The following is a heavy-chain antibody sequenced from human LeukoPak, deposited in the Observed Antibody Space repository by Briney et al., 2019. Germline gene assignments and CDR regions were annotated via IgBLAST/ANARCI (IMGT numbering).Heavy chain of an antibody. CDR2: IIPILGIA. J-gene: IGHJ2*01. Sequence: SVKVSCKASGYTFTSYYMHWVRQAPGQGLEWMGRIIPILGIANYAQKFQGRVTITADKSTSTAYMELSSLRSEDTAVYYCARDASYGGTSYWYFDFWGRGTLVTVSS. CDR3: ARDASYGGTSYWYFDF. V-gene: IGHV1-69*04. CDR1: GYTFTSYY. D-gene: IGHD4-23*01.